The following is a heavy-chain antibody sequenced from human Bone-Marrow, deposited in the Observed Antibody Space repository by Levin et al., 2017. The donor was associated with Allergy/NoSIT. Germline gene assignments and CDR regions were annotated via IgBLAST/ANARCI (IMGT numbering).Heavy chain of an antibody. CDR1: GGSVSSDDYY. CDR3: ARWQGVAAGGDWLDP. J-gene: IGHJ5*02. Sequence: SETLSLTCSVSGGSVSSDDYYWSWIRQPPGKGLEWIGYIHYSGGAYYNPSLESRLTMSVDRSENQFSLTLNSVTAADTAIYYCARWQGVAAGGDWLDPWGQGTLVTVSS. D-gene: IGHD6-13*01. CDR2: IHYSGGA. V-gene: IGHV4-30-4*01.